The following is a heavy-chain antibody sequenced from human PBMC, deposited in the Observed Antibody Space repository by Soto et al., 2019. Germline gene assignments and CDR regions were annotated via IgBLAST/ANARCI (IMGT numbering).Heavy chain of an antibody. Sequence: APVNVYRKTSGSTFPSHGINWVRQAPGQGLEWMGWVSSYNDKTNYAQKYRGRVTMITDTSPSTAYMDLRSLRSDDTTMYFCARSCPGGPCYSIYWG. V-gene: IGHV1-18*01. D-gene: IGHD2-15*01. CDR3: ARSCPGGPCYSIY. CDR1: GSTFPSHG. J-gene: IGHJ4*01. CDR2: VSSYNDKT.